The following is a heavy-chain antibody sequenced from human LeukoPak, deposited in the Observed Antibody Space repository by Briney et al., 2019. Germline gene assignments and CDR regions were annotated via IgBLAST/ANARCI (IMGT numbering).Heavy chain of an antibody. D-gene: IGHD3-10*01. J-gene: IGHJ5*02. V-gene: IGHV3-7*01. CDR3: ARGPFGELSA. Sequence: GGSLRLSCAASGFTFSNYWMSWVRQAPGKGLEWVANIKFDGSDKFYVDSVKGRFTISRENAKNSLYLQMNSLRAGDTAVYYCARGPFGELSAWGQGTLVTVSS. CDR1: GFTFSNYW. CDR2: IKFDGSDK.